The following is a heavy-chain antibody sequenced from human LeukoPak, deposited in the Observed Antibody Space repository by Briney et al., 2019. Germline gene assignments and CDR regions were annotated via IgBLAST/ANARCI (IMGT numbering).Heavy chain of an antibody. CDR1: RYSFINYW. D-gene: IGHD2/OR15-2a*01. CDR3: ARSPLWTTNFDY. V-gene: IGHV5-51*01. CDR2: IYPGDSDT. J-gene: IGHJ4*02. Sequence: GESLKISCKGSRYSFINYWIGWVRQMPGSGLEWLGIIYPGDSDTRYSPSFQGQVTISADKSISTAYLQWSSLKASDTVMYYCARSPLWTTNFDYWGQGTLVTVSS.